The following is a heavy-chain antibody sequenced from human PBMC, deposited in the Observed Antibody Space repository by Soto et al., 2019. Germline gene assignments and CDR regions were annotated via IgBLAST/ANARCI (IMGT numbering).Heavy chain of an antibody. V-gene: IGHV3-30*04. CDR3: ARVPGDMAAILYIYPLDGREPLSDVDV. Sequence: QMQLVESGGGAVQPGRSLRLSCAASGFTFSYYPMHWVRQAPGKGLEWVAVISFDGSNKYYADSVKGRFTISRDNSKNKLYVQMNSLRGEDTAVYYCARVPGDMAAILYIYPLDGREPLSDVDVWGQGSTVTVSS. CDR2: ISFDGSNK. CDR1: GFTFSYYP. D-gene: IGHD5-12*01. J-gene: IGHJ6*02.